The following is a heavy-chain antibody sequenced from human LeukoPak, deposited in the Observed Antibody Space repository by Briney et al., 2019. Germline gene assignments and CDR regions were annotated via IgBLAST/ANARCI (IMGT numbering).Heavy chain of an antibody. CDR1: GYTFTSYG. J-gene: IGHJ5*02. V-gene: IGHV1-18*01. D-gene: IGHD3-22*01. CDR3: ARGAGYYDTCCWFDP. Sequence: ASVKVSCKASGYTFTSYGISWVRQAPGQGLEWMGWISAYNGNTNYAQKLQGRVTMTTDTSTSTAYMELRSLRSDDTAVYYCARGAGYYDTCCWFDPWGQGTLVTVSS. CDR2: ISAYNGNT.